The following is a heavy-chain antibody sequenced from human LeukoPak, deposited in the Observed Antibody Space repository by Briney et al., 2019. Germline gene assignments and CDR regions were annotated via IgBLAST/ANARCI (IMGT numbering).Heavy chain of an antibody. Sequence: GGSLRLXCAASGFTFRNYGMHWVRLAPGKGLEWVAFIRYDGSIKYYVDSVKGRFTVSRDNSKNTLYLQMNSLRAEDTAVYYCAKDVNVGGDYFDYWGQGTLVTVSS. D-gene: IGHD3-10*01. CDR1: GFTFRNYG. CDR2: IRYDGSIK. J-gene: IGHJ4*02. CDR3: AKDVNVGGDYFDY. V-gene: IGHV3-30*02.